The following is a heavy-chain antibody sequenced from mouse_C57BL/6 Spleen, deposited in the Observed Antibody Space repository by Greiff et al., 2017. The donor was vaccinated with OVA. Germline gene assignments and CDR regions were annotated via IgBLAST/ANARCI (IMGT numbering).Heavy chain of an antibody. Sequence: VKLQQPGAELVMPGASVKLSCKASGYTFTSYWMHWVKQRPGQGLEWIGEIDPSDSYTNYNQKFKGKSTLTVDKSSSTAYMQLSSLTSEDSAVYYCARGIYYDYFDYWGQGTTLTVSS. D-gene: IGHD2-4*01. V-gene: IGHV1-69*01. J-gene: IGHJ2*01. CDR3: ARGIYYDYFDY. CDR2: IDPSDSYT. CDR1: GYTFTSYW.